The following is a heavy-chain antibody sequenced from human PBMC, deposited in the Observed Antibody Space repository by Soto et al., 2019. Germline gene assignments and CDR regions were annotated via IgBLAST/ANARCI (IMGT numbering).Heavy chain of an antibody. J-gene: IGHJ4*02. D-gene: IGHD2-2*01. CDR2: IIPIFGTA. CDR3: ARGVRYCISTSCPVGFDY. CDR1: GGTFSSYA. Sequence: GASVKVSCKASGGTFSSYAISWVRQAPGQGLEWMGGIIPIFGTANYAQKFQGRVTITADESTSTAYMELSSLRSEDTAVYYCARGVRYCISTSCPVGFDYWGQGTLVTVSS. V-gene: IGHV1-69*13.